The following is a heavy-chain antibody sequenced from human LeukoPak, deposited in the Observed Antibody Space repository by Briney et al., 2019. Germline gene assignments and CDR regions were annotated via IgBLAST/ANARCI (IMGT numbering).Heavy chain of an antibody. CDR2: ISYDGSNK. V-gene: IGHV3-30*18. CDR3: AKDGGAAAGLFDY. CDR1: GFTFSSYA. D-gene: IGHD6-13*01. J-gene: IGHJ4*02. Sequence: GGSLRLSCAASGFTFSSYAMSWVRQAPGKGLEWVAVISYDGSNKYYADSVKGRFTISRDNSKNTLYLQMNSLRAEDTAVYYCAKDGGAAAGLFDYWGQGTLVTVSS.